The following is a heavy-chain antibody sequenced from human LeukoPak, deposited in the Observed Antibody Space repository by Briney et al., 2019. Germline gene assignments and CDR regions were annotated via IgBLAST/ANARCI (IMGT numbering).Heavy chain of an antibody. V-gene: IGHV3-15*05. CDR3: TADPPGMSTSTGIDH. Sequence: KPGGSLRLSCAASGFTFSNAWMTWVRQIPGKGREWVGCIKRKTDGGLREYAAPAKDIFTISRDDSKNMLYLQMNSLKVEDTAVYYCTADPPGMSTSTGIDHWGQGTLVTVSS. J-gene: IGHJ4*02. CDR1: GFTFSNAW. D-gene: IGHD2-2*01. CDR2: IKRKTDGGLR.